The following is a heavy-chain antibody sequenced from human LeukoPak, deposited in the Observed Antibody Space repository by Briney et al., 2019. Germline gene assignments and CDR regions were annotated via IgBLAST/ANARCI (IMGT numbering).Heavy chain of an antibody. CDR2: IWYDGSNK. V-gene: IGHV3-33*06. J-gene: IGHJ4*02. D-gene: IGHD1-26*01. CDR3: AKGWGELLGVDY. CDR1: GFTFSSYG. Sequence: GGSLRLSCAASGFTFSSYGMHWVRQAPGKGLEWVAVIWYDGSNKYYADSVKGRFTISRDNSKNTLYLQMNSLRAEDTAVYYCAKGWGELLGVDYWGQGTLVTVSS.